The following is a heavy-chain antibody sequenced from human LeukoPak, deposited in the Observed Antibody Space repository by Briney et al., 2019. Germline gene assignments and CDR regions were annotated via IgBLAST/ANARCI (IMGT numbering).Heavy chain of an antibody. CDR3: ARDHQSLGYCSGGSCPGRYYYYMDV. CDR2: IIPIFGTA. V-gene: IGHV1-69*05. Sequence: GASVKVSCKASGGTFSCYAISWVRQAPGQGLEWMGRIIPIFGTANYAQKFQGRVTITTDESTSTAYMELSSLRSEDTAVYYCARDHQSLGYCSGGSCPGRYYYYMDVWGKGTTVTVSS. J-gene: IGHJ6*03. D-gene: IGHD2-15*01. CDR1: GGTFSCYA.